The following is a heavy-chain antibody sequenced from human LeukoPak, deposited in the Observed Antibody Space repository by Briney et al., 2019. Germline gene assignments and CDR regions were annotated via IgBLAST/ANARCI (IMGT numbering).Heavy chain of an antibody. CDR1: GFAFNTYA. V-gene: IGHV3-33*01. CDR2: IWHDGSHK. D-gene: IGHD3-10*01. CDR3: AREIFSSGSYPDF. J-gene: IGHJ4*02. Sequence: GRSLRLSCAASGFAFNTYAMHGVRQAPGQGLEWVALIWHDGSHKFYSNSVRGQFTISRDNSKNTVSLQMNNLRPEDTAVYYCAREIFSSGSYPDFWGQGTLVTVSS.